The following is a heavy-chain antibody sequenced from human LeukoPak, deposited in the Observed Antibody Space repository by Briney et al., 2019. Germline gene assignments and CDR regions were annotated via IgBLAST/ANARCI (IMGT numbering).Heavy chain of an antibody. CDR1: GFMFSSNW. D-gene: IGHD2-2*01. J-gene: IGHJ4*02. CDR2: IKQDGSAK. V-gene: IGHV3-7*01. CDR3: ARVYQSTSGRAIDY. Sequence: PGGSLRLSCAASGFMFSSNWMSWVRQAPGKGLEWVANIKQDGSAKDYVDSVKGRFTISRENAKNSLYLQMNSLRVDDTAIYYCARVYQSTSGRAIDYWGQGTLVTVSS.